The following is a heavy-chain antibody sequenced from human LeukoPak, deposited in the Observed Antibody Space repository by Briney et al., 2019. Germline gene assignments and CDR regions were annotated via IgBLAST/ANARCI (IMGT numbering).Heavy chain of an antibody. D-gene: IGHD3-3*01. CDR3: ARLGVVIAPYYYYYMDV. V-gene: IGHV4-61*02. J-gene: IGHJ6*03. Sequence: PSETLSLTCTVSGGSISSSSYSWSWIRQPADKGLEWIGRIYTSGSTNYNPSLKSRVTISVDTSKNQFSLKLSSVTAADTAVYYCARLGVVIAPYYYYYMDVWGKGTTVTVSS. CDR2: IYTSGST. CDR1: GGSISSSSYS.